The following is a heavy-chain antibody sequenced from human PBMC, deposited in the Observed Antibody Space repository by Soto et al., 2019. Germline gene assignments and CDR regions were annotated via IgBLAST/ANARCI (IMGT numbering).Heavy chain of an antibody. D-gene: IGHD4-17*01. CDR2: INPNSGGT. CDR1: GYTFTGYY. CDR3: ARARLFYGDYFKELGY. Sequence: ASVKVSCKASGYTFTGYYMHWVRQAPGQGLEWMGWINPNSGGTNYAQKFQGWVTMTRDTSISTAYMELSRLRSDDTAVYYCARARLFYGDYFKELGYWGQGTLVTVSS. J-gene: IGHJ4*02. V-gene: IGHV1-2*04.